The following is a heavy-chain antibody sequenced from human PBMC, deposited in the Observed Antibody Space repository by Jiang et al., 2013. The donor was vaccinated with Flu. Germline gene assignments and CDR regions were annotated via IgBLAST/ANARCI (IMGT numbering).Heavy chain of an antibody. CDR1: GDSVSSNSAA. Sequence: SQTLSLTCAISGDSVSSNSAAWNWIRQSPSRGLEWLGRTYYRSKWYNDYAVSVKSRITINPDTSKNQFSLQLNSVTPEDTAVYYCARGRDCSSTSCRRYGMDVWGQGTTVTVSS. CDR3: ARGRDCSSTSCRRYGMDV. J-gene: IGHJ6*02. CDR2: TYYRSKWYN. V-gene: IGHV6-1*01. D-gene: IGHD2-2*01.